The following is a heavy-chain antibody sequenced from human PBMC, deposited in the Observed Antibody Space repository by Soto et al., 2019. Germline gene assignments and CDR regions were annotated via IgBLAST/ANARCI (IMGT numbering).Heavy chain of an antibody. D-gene: IGHD3-10*01. CDR1: GFTFNKHA. Sequence: EVLFLESGGELVQPGGSLRLSCEASGFTFNKHAMNWVRQAPGKGLEWVSSISGLGNRVYYADSVKGRFTISRDNSKNTVYLQMRSLRAEDTAIFYCAKAELGMDALDIWGPRTMVTVSS. J-gene: IGHJ3*02. CDR2: ISGLGNRV. CDR3: AKAELGMDALDI. V-gene: IGHV3-23*01.